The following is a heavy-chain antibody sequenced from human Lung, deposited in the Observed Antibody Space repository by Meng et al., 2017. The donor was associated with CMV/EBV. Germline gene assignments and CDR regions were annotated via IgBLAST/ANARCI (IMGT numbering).Heavy chain of an antibody. CDR1: GGSIGSGGYY. CDR2: IYYTGST. D-gene: IGHD5-24*01. V-gene: IGHV4-31*03. J-gene: IGHJ4*02. Sequence: LRDSDHRLVNHSQSLSLTCTVSGGSIGSGGYYWSWIRQHPGKGLEWIGYIYYTGSTFYNPSLKSRVTISVDTSKNQFSLKLIPATAADTAVYYCAREAGRDGYATPKFDYWGQGTLVTVSS. CDR3: AREAGRDGYATPKFDY.